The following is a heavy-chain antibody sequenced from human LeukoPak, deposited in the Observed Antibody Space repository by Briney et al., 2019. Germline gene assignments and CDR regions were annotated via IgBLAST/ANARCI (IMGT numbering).Heavy chain of an antibody. CDR3: ARDSGQSRLVGRYFDY. V-gene: IGHV4-59*02. CDR1: GGSVSSYY. D-gene: IGHD6-19*01. CDR2: IYYSGST. Sequence: SETLSLTCTVSGGSVSSYYWSWIRQPPGKGLEWIGYIYYSGSTNYNPSLKSRVTISVDMSKNQFSLKLSSVTAADTAVYYCARDSGQSRLVGRYFDYWGQGTLVTVSS. J-gene: IGHJ4*02.